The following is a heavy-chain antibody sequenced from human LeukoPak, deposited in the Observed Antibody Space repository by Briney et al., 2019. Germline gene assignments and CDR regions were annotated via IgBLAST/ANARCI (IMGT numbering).Heavy chain of an antibody. V-gene: IGHV1-2*02. Sequence: GASVKVSCKASGYTFTGYYMHWVRQAPGQGLEWMGWINPNSGGTNFEQKFQGRVTMTRDTSISTAYMELSRLRSDDTAVYYCARGRLRGSSTSCYPFWGQGTLVTVSS. J-gene: IGHJ4*02. CDR3: ARGRLRGSSTSCYPF. D-gene: IGHD2-2*01. CDR1: GYTFTGYY. CDR2: INPNSGGT.